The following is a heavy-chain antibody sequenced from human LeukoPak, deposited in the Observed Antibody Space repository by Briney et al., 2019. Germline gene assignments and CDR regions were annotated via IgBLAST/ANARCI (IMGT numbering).Heavy chain of an antibody. CDR2: INPNSGGT. V-gene: IGHV1-2*02. CDR1: GYTFTGYY. CDR3: ARDPTWDYYGSGSYSPDNWFDP. J-gene: IGHJ5*02. Sequence: ASVKVSCKASGYTFTGYYMHWVRQAPGQGLEWMGWINPNSGGTNYAQKFQGRVTMTRDTSISTAYMELSRLRSDDTAVYYCARDPTWDYYGSGSYSPDNWFDPWGQGTLVTVSP. D-gene: IGHD3-10*01.